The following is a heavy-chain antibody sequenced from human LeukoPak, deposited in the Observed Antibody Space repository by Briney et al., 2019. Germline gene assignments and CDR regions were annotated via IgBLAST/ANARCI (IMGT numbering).Heavy chain of an antibody. V-gene: IGHV1-18*01. CDR1: GYTFTSYG. CDR3: ARDPAVTIVGATLFDY. Sequence: ASVKVSCKASGYTFTSYGISWVRQAPGQGLEWMGWISAYNGNTNYAQKLQGRVTMTTDTPTSTAYMELRSLRSDDTAVYYCARDPAVTIVGATLFDYWGQGTLVTVSS. D-gene: IGHD1-26*01. CDR2: ISAYNGNT. J-gene: IGHJ4*02.